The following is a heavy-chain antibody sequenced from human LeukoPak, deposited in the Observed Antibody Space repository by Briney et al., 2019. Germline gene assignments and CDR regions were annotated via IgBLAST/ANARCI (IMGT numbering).Heavy chain of an antibody. CDR3: AHVAGWHWFDP. CDR2: IRPSGDNT. J-gene: IGHJ5*02. V-gene: IGHV3-23*01. CDR1: GFTFSSYD. D-gene: IGHD6-19*01. Sequence: GGSLRLSCAASGFTFSSYDMTWVRQAPGRGLEWVSSIRPSGDNTYYGDSVKGRFTISRDNSKNTVYLQMNNMRVDDTAVYYCAHVAGWHWFDPWGQGTLVTVSS.